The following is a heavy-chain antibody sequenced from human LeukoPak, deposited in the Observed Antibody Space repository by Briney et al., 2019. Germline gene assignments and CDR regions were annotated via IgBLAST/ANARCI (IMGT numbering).Heavy chain of an antibody. D-gene: IGHD2-15*01. CDR3: ARSQSGVFDV. J-gene: IGHJ3*01. CDR2: MNSDGTSI. CDR1: GFTFRTYW. Sequence: GGSLRLSCAASGFTFRTYWMQWVRQVPGKGLVWVARMNSDGTSIIHADSVKGRFTISRDNAENTLYLQMNSLRPEDTALYYCARSQSGVFDVWGQGTMVIVSS. V-gene: IGHV3-74*01.